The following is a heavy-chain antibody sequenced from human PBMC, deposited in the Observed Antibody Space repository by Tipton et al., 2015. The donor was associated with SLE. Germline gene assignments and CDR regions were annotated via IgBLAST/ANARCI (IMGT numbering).Heavy chain of an antibody. J-gene: IGHJ3*02. CDR3: ARESDAFDI. CDR2: IYYSGST. CDR1: GGSISSYY. V-gene: IGHV4-59*12. Sequence: TLSLTCTVSGGSISSYYWSWIRQPPGRGLEWIGYIYYSGSTNYNPSLKSRVTISVDTSKNQFSLMLTSVTATDTAVYYCARESDAFDIWGQGTMVTVSS.